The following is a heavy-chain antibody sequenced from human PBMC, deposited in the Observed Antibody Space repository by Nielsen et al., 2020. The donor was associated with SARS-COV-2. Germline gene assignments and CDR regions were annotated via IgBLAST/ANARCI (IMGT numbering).Heavy chain of an antibody. V-gene: IGHV2-70*01. CDR3: ARIRDSHYYYGMDV. D-gene: IGHD2-15*01. CDR2: IDWDDDK. Sequence: WIRQPPGKALEWLALIDWDDDKYYSTSLKTRLTISKDTSKNQVVLTMTNMDPVDTATYYCARIRDSHYYYGMDVWGQGTTVTVSS. J-gene: IGHJ6*02.